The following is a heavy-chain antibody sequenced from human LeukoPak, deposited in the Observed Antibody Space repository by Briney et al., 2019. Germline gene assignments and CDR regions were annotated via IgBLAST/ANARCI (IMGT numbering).Heavy chain of an antibody. CDR1: GFSFNNAW. V-gene: IGHV3-15*01. CDR3: STGGGTNDF. J-gene: IGHJ4*02. CDR2: IKAKTDGGTA. D-gene: IGHD1-1*01. Sequence: GGSLRLSCVVSGFSFNNAWVGRVRQAPGKGLEWVGRIKAKTDGGTADYAAPVKGRFTISRDDSKNTVFLQMDSLKIEDTAVYFCSTGGGTNDFWGQGALVTVSS.